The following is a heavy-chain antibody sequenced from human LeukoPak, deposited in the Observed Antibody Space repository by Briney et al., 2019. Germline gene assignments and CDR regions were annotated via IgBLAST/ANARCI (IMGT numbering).Heavy chain of an antibody. CDR3: ARLPRQLLWFGELFYFDY. V-gene: IGHV5-51*01. CDR1: GYSFTSYW. Sequence: GESLKISCKGSGYSFTSYWIGWVRQMPGKGLEWMGIINPGDSDTRYSPSFQGQVTISADKSISTAYLQWSSLKASDTAMYYCARLPRQLLWFGELFYFDYWGQGTLVTVSS. D-gene: IGHD3-10*01. J-gene: IGHJ4*02. CDR2: INPGDSDT.